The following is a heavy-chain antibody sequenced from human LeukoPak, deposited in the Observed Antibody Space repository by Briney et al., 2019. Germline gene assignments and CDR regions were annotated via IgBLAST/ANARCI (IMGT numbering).Heavy chain of an antibody. CDR1: GFTFSSYA. Sequence: GGSLRLSCAASGFTFSSYAMHWVRQAPGKGLEWVAVISYDGSNKYYADSVKGRFTISRDNSKNTLYLQMNSLRAEDTAVYYCAKDSGTTIFGVVHYYFDYWGQGTLVSVSS. V-gene: IGHV3-30-3*01. CDR2: ISYDGSNK. D-gene: IGHD3-3*01. J-gene: IGHJ4*02. CDR3: AKDSGTTIFGVVHYYFDY.